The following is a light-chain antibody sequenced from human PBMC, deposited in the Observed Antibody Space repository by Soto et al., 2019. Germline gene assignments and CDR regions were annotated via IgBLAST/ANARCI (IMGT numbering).Light chain of an antibody. CDR1: QSVSSN. V-gene: IGKV3-15*01. Sequence: EIVMTQSPATLSVSPGEGDTLSCRASQSVSSNLAWYQQKPGQAPRLLIFGASTRATGIPARFSGSGSGAEFSLAISALHSEDCAIYYCQQYSNWPLTFGGGTKVVIK. CDR2: GAS. CDR3: QQYSNWPLT. J-gene: IGKJ4*01.